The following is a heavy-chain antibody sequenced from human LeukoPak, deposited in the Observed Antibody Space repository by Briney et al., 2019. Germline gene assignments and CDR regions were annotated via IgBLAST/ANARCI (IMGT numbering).Heavy chain of an antibody. D-gene: IGHD2-2*01. J-gene: IGHJ5*02. Sequence: GGSLRLSCGASGFTFRSYGMHWVRQAPGKGLEWVAFTRSDGSNTYYADSVKGRFTISRDNSKNTLYLQMNSLRTEDTAVYSCAKDRSDCGSTSCYVSWFDPWGQGTLVTVSS. CDR3: AKDRSDCGSTSCYVSWFDP. V-gene: IGHV3-30*02. CDR1: GFTFRSYG. CDR2: TRSDGSNT.